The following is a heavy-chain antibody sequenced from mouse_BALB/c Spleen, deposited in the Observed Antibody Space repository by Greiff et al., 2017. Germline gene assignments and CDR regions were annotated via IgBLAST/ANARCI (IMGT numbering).Heavy chain of an antibody. CDR1: GYTFTSYV. CDR2: INPYNDGT. V-gene: IGHV1-14*01. Sequence: VQLKESGPELVKPGASVKMSCKASGYTFTSYVMHWVKQKPGQGLEWIGYINPYNDGTKYNEKFKGKATLTSDKSSSTAYMELSSLTSEDSAVYYCARRVTTNYYAMDYWGQGTSVTVSS. J-gene: IGHJ4*01. D-gene: IGHD2-1*01. CDR3: ARRVTTNYYAMDY.